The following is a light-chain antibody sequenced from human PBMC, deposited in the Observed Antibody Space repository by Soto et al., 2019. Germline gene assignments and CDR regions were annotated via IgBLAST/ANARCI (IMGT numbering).Light chain of an antibody. Sequence: AIRMTQSPSSLSASTGDRVTITCRASQGISSYLAWYQQKPGKAPKLLIYAASTLQSGVPSRFSGSGSGTDFTLTISCLQSEDFATYYCQQYYSYLAITFGGGTKVDIK. CDR3: QQYYSYLAIT. CDR2: AAS. J-gene: IGKJ4*01. CDR1: QGISSY. V-gene: IGKV1-8*01.